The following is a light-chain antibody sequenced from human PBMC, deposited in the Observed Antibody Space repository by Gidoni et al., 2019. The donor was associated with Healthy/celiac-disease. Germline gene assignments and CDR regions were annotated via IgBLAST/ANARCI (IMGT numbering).Light chain of an antibody. CDR3: QQYVSSPT. J-gene: IGKJ5*01. CDR2: GGS. V-gene: IGKV3-20*01. Sequence: DIVLTQSPGSLSLSPGERAPLSCRASQSFSSSFLAWYQQKPGQAPRLLIHGGSSTAAGIPDRFSGSGSGTDFTLTISRLESEDFAVYYCQQYVSSPTFGQGTRLEIK. CDR1: QSFSSSF.